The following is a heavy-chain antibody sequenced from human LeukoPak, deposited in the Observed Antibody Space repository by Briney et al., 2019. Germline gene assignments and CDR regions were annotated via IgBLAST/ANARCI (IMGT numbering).Heavy chain of an antibody. Sequence: GGTLRLSCASSGFTFSSYWMHWVRHAPGKGLGWVSRLHSDGSSTSYADSVKGRFTISRDNAKNTLYLQMNSLRAEDTAVYYCARARLAVAGAAFDIWGQGTMVTVSS. V-gene: IGHV3-74*01. CDR1: GFTFSSYW. CDR2: LHSDGSST. J-gene: IGHJ3*02. D-gene: IGHD6-19*01. CDR3: ARARLAVAGAAFDI.